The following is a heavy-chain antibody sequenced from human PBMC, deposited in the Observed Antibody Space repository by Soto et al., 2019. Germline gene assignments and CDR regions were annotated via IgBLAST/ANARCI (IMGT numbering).Heavy chain of an antibody. CDR1: GFTFSSYG. Sequence: QVQLVESGGGVVQPGRSLRLSCAASGFTFSSYGMHWVRQAPGKGLEWVAVISYDGSNKYYADSVKGRFTITRHNSTNTLYLQMNSLRAEATAVSYCAEEPGGYSDAFDIWGQGTMVTVSS. J-gene: IGHJ3*02. CDR2: ISYDGSNK. CDR3: AEEPGGYSDAFDI. D-gene: IGHD5-18*01. V-gene: IGHV3-30*18.